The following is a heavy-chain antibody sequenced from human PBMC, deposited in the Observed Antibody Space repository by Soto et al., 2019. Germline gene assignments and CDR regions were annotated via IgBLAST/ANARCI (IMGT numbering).Heavy chain of an antibody. CDR3: ARAGSSGSFDY. V-gene: IGHV3-33*01. Sequence: QVQLVESGGGVVQPGRSLRLSCAASGFTFSSYGMHWVRQAPGKGLEWVAVIWYDGSNKYYADSVKGRFTISRDNSKNTLYRQMNSLRAEDTAVYYCARAGSSGSFDYWGQGTLVTVSS. CDR1: GFTFSSYG. D-gene: IGHD3-22*01. CDR2: IWYDGSNK. J-gene: IGHJ4*02.